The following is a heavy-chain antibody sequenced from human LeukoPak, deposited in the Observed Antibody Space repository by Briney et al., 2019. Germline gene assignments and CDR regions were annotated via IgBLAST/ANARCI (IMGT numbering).Heavy chain of an antibody. CDR1: GFTFSSYA. CDR2: ISYDGSNK. Sequence: GGSLRLSCAASGFTFSSYAMHWVRQAPGKGLEWVAVISYDGSNKYYADSVKGRFTISRDNSKNTLYLQMNSLRAEDTAVYYCARDSFWRGWYGFGGYFDYWGQGTLVTVSS. D-gene: IGHD6-19*01. J-gene: IGHJ4*02. CDR3: ARDSFWRGWYGFGGYFDY. V-gene: IGHV3-30-3*01.